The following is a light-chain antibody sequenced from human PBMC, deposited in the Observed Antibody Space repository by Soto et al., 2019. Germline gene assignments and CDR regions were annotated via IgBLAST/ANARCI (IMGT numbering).Light chain of an antibody. CDR2: DAS. V-gene: IGKV1-5*01. CDR1: QRIDRY. Sequence: DIQLTQSPSTLSASVGDRVTVTCRASQRIDRYLAWYQQKPGKAPKLLVYDASTLEGGVPSSFSGSGSATEFILTISSLQPDDFATYYCQQYKDGAWTCGQGTRVEIK. J-gene: IGKJ1*01. CDR3: QQYKDGAWT.